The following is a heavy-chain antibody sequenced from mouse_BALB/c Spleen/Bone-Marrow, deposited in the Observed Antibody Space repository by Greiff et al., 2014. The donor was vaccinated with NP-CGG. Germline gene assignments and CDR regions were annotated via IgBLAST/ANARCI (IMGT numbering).Heavy chain of an antibody. D-gene: IGHD2-14*01. CDR1: GFTFSSYI. Sequence: EVQLVESGGGLVQPGGSLKLSCEASGFTFSSYIMSWVRQTPEKRLEWVAYISNGGDNTYYPDTVKGRFIISRDNAKNTLCLQMSSLKSEDTAMYYCVRHRYDGYYFDYWGQGTTLTVSS. J-gene: IGHJ2*01. V-gene: IGHV5-12-2*01. CDR3: VRHRYDGYYFDY. CDR2: ISNGGDNT.